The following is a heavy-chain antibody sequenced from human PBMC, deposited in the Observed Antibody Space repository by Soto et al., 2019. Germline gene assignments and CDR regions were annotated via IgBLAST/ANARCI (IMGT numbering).Heavy chain of an antibody. V-gene: IGHV3-74*01. CDR3: ARERTSKGGMDI. Sequence: GGSLRLSCAASGFTLSSDWMNWVRQSPGRGLEWVSRIISGGTRATYADFVKGRFTITRGNAKNTLYLQMHSLTADDTAVYYCARERTSKGGMDIWGQGTTVTVSS. CDR1: GFTLSSDW. J-gene: IGHJ6*01. CDR2: IISGGTRA.